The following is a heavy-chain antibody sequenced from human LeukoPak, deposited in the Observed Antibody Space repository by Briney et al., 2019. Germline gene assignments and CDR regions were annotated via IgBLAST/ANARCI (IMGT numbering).Heavy chain of an antibody. D-gene: IGHD2-2*01. CDR3: ARAVGYCSSTSCWPFDY. CDR1: GYTFTIYA. Sequence: ASVNVSCKASGYTFTIYAMHWVRQAPGPRLELMGWINAGNGSTKYSQKFQGRVTITRDTSASTAYMELSSLRSEDTAVYYCARAVGYCSSTSCWPFDYWGQGTLVTVSS. CDR2: INAGNGST. J-gene: IGHJ4*02. V-gene: IGHV1-3*01.